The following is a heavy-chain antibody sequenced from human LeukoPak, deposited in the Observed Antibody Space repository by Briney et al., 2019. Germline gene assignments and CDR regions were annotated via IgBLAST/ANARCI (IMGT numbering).Heavy chain of an antibody. CDR2: INTNTGNP. Sequence: ASVKVSCKASGYTFTSYAMNWVRQAPGQGLEWMGWINTNTGNPTYAQGFTGRFVFSLDTSVSTAYLQISSLKAEDTAVYYCARDYRSYDFWTDYYYGMDVWGQGTTVTVSS. CDR1: GYTFTSYA. V-gene: IGHV7-4-1*02. J-gene: IGHJ6*02. D-gene: IGHD3-3*01. CDR3: ARDYRSYDFWTDYYYGMDV.